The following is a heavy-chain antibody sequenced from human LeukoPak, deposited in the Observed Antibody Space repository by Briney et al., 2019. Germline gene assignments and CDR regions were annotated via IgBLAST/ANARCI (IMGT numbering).Heavy chain of an antibody. V-gene: IGHV3-48*03. Sequence: GGSLRLSCEASGFSFSNNEMNWVRQAPGRGLEWVSYISRGGGTIYYADSVKGRFTLSRDNVQNSLYLQMNSLRAEDTAVYYCARDVVYSDTTYYYYYMDVWGKGTTVTVSS. CDR2: ISRGGGTI. CDR3: ARDVVYSDTTYYYYYMDV. J-gene: IGHJ6*03. D-gene: IGHD2-2*01. CDR1: GFSFSNNE.